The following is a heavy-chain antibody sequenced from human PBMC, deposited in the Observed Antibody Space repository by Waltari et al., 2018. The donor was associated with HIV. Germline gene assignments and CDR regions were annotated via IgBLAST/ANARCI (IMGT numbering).Heavy chain of an antibody. V-gene: IGHV3-33*01. Sequence: QVQLVESGGGVVQPGRSLRLSCEASGLIFSIYGMHWVRQAPGKGLEWVAVIWSDGSNKYYADSVKGRFTISRDNSKNTLYLQMNSLRAEDTAVYYCASAAGPFVNWGQGTLVTVSS. CDR3: ASAAGPFVN. D-gene: IGHD6-13*01. CDR1: GLIFSIYG. J-gene: IGHJ4*02. CDR2: IWSDGSNK.